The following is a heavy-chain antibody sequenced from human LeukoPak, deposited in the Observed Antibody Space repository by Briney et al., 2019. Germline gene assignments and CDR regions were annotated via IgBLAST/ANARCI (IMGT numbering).Heavy chain of an antibody. J-gene: IGHJ5*02. D-gene: IGHD6-13*01. Sequence: ASVKVSCKASGYTFTGYYMHWVRQAPGQGLEWMGWINPNSGGTNYAQKFQGRVTMTRDTSISTAYMELSRLRSDDTAVYYCARERSSSWYRNWFDPWGQGTLVTASS. V-gene: IGHV1-2*02. CDR3: ARERSSSWYRNWFDP. CDR1: GYTFTGYY. CDR2: INPNSGGT.